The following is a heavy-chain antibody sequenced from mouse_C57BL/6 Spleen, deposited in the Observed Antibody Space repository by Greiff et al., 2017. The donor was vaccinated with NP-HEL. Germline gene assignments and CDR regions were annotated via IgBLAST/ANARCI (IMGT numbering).Heavy chain of an antibody. J-gene: IGHJ3*01. CDR3: ARHLGGPGFAY. Sequence: QVQLKQSGAELARPGASVKLSCKASGYTFTSYGISWVKQRTGQGLEWIGEIYPRSGNTYYNEKFKGKATLTADKSSSTAYMELRSLTSEDSAVYFCARHLGGPGFAYWGQGTLVTVSA. V-gene: IGHV1-81*01. CDR2: IYPRSGNT. CDR1: GYTFTSYG.